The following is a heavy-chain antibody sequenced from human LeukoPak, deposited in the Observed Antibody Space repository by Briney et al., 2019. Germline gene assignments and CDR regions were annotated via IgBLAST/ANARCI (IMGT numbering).Heavy chain of an antibody. CDR1: GGSISSYY. CDR2: IYTSGST. Sequence: PSETLSLTCTVSGGSISSYYWSWIRQPAGKGLEWIGRIYTSGSTNYNPSLKSRVTMSVDTSKNQFSLKLSSVTAADTAVYYCARDFPIGSPYQLLSGNYYCYGMDVWGQGTTVTVSS. V-gene: IGHV4-4*07. J-gene: IGHJ6*02. D-gene: IGHD2-2*01. CDR3: ARDFPIGSPYQLLSGNYYCYGMDV.